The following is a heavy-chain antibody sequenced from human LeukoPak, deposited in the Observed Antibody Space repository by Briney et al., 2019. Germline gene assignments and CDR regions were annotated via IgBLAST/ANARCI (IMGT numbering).Heavy chain of an antibody. J-gene: IGHJ2*01. CDR1: GFTCSSYW. D-gene: IGHD1-26*01. V-gene: IGHV3-7*01. CDR3: ARVLIRGSYFKGGPAEFDL. CDR2: IKQDGSEK. Sequence: SGGSLRLSCAAPGFTCSSYWMSWVRQAPGKGLEWVANIKQDGSEKYYVDSVKGRFTISGDNAKNSLYLQMNSLRAEDTAVYYCARVLIRGSYFKGGPAEFDLWGRGTLVTVSS.